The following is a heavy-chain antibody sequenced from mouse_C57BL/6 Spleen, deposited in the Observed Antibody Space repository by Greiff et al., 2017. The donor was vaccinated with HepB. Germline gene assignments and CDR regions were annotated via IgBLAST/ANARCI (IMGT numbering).Heavy chain of an antibody. CDR2: IDPETGGT. Sequence: VQLQQSGAELVRPGASVTLSCKASGYTFTDYEMHWVKQTPVHGLEWIGAIDPETGGTAYNQKFKGKAILTADKSSSTAYMELRSLTSEDSAVYYCTSPRDYDSAWFAYWGQGTLVTVSA. J-gene: IGHJ3*01. V-gene: IGHV1-15*01. CDR3: TSPRDYDSAWFAY. CDR1: GYTFTDYE. D-gene: IGHD2-4*01.